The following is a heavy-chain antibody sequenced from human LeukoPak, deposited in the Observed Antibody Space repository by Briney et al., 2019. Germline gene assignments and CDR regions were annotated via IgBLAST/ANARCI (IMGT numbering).Heavy chain of an antibody. V-gene: IGHV1-24*01. Sequence: ASVKVSCKVSGYTLTELSMHWVRQAPGKGLDWMGGFDPEYGETIYAQKFQGRVTLTEDTSTDTAYMELRSLRSEDTAVYYCATGPRFGYYYGMDVWGKGATVTVSS. J-gene: IGHJ6*04. CDR3: ATGPRFGYYYGMDV. CDR1: GYTLTELS. D-gene: IGHD3-10*01. CDR2: FDPEYGET.